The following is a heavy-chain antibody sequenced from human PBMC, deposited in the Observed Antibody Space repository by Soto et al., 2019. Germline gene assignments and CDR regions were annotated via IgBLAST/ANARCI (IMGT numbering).Heavy chain of an antibody. D-gene: IGHD5-12*01. Sequence: TVESPKISRKGPGYSFTRYWIGGVRQMPGTGLEWMGSICPGDTDTRYGPAFQGQVTTSADKSTSTAYLQWSNLNASDTAVYDCARQDPRDIGVATMGGHYYGMDVWGQGTTVTVSS. J-gene: IGHJ6*02. CDR2: ICPGDTDT. CDR1: GYSFTRYW. CDR3: ARQDPRDIGVATMGGHYYGMDV. V-gene: IGHV5-51*01.